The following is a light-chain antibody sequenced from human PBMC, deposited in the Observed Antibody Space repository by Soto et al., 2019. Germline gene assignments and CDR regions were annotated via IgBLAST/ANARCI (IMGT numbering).Light chain of an antibody. CDR1: QTISSW. J-gene: IGKJ1*01. V-gene: IGKV1-5*03. CDR3: KHYNSYSEA. CDR2: KAS. Sequence: DIQITQSPSTLSVAVGDRVTITFRSSQTISSWLAWYQQKPGKAPKLLIYKASTLKSGVPSRFSGSGSGTEFTLTISSLQTDDFATYYCKHYNSYSEAFGKGTKVDIK.